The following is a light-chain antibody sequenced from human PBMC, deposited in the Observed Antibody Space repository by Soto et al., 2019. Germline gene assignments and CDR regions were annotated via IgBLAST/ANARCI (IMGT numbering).Light chain of an antibody. J-gene: IGKJ1*01. CDR2: GAS. Sequence: DIQMTQYPSSLSASVGDRGTITCRASQIVSRYLNWSQQQPGKAPQILIYGASTLQSGVPSRFSVSGSGTDFTLTISSLQPEEFATDDCQQSYSTWTFGPGTKVDI. CDR1: QIVSRY. CDR3: QQSYSTWT. V-gene: IGKV1-39*01.